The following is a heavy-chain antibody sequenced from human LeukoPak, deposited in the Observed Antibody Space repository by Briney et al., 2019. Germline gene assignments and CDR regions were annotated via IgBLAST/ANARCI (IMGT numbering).Heavy chain of an antibody. CDR2: INHSGST. J-gene: IGHJ4*02. Sequence: PSETLSLTCAVYGGSFSGYYWSWICQPPGKGLEWIGEINHSGSTNYNPSLKSRVTISVDTSKNQFSLKLSSVTAADTAVYYCARQSRGSTVTTPFDYWGQGTLVTVSS. V-gene: IGHV4-34*01. CDR3: ARQSRGSTVTTPFDY. CDR1: GGSFSGYY. D-gene: IGHD4-17*01.